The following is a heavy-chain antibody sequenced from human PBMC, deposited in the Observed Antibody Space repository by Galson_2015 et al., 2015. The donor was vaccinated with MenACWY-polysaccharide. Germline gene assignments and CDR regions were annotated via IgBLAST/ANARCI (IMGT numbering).Heavy chain of an antibody. CDR2: INANGDSA. CDR1: GFTLSSYA. Sequence: SLRLSCAGSGFTLSSYAMTWVRQAPGKGLEWVSRINANGDSAHYADSVTGRFFTSRDKTKNTLFVQMNGLRTEDTAVYYCLLVGTGARVYRGQGILVTVPS. CDR3: LLVGTGARVY. V-gene: IGHV3-23*01. J-gene: IGHJ4*02. D-gene: IGHD1-26*01.